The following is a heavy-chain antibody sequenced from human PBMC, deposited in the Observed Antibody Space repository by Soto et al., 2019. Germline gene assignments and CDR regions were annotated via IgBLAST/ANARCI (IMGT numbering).Heavy chain of an antibody. D-gene: IGHD3-10*01. J-gene: IGHJ2*01. Sequence: GGSLRLSCAASGFTFSSYGMHWVRQAPDKGLEWVAVISSDGSNKFYADSVKGRSTISRDNSKNTPYLQMNSLRAEDTAVYYCAKDSGTYWYFDLWGRGTLVTVSS. CDR3: AKDSGTYWYFDL. CDR1: GFTFSSYG. V-gene: IGHV3-30*18. CDR2: ISSDGSNK.